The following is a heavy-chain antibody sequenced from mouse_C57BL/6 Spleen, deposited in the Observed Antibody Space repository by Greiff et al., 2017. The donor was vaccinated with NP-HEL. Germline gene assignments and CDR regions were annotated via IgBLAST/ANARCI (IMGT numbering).Heavy chain of an antibody. CDR1: GYAFSSYW. V-gene: IGHV1-80*01. Sequence: XLQQSGAELVKPGASVKISCKASGYAFSSYWMNWVKQRPGKGLEWIGQIYPGDGDTNYNGKFKGKATLTADKSSSTAYMQLSSLTSEDSAVYFCARKEAYWDGGFAYWGQGTLVTVSA. CDR2: IYPGDGDT. CDR3: ARKEAYWDGGFAY. D-gene: IGHD4-1*01. J-gene: IGHJ3*01.